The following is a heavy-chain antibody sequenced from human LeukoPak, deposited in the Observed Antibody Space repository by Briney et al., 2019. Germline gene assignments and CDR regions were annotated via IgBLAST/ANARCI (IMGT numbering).Heavy chain of an antibody. CDR3: ASTLSGWLDP. V-gene: IGHV1-46*01. D-gene: IGHD1-26*01. CDR2: INPSGGPT. CDR1: EDTFTRYR. Sequence: ASVKVSCKASEDTFTRYRIHWVRQAPGQGLEWMGIINPSGGPTTYAQKFQGRVTMTGDTSTSTIYMEMSSLTSEDTAVYYCASTLSGWLDPWGQGTLVTVSS. J-gene: IGHJ5*02.